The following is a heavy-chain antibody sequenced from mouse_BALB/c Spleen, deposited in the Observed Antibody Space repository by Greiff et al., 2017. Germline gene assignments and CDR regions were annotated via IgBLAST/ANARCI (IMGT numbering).Heavy chain of an antibody. CDR2: IDPANGNT. J-gene: IGHJ4*01. D-gene: IGHD2-14*01. CDR3: ARGVYRYAAMDY. V-gene: IGHV14-3*02. CDR1: GFNIKDTY. Sequence: VHVKQSGAELVKPGASVKLSCTASGFNIKDTYMHWVKQRPEQGLEWIGRIDPANGNTKYDPKFQGKATITADTSSNTAYLQLSSLTSEDTAVYYCARGVYRYAAMDYWGQGTSVTVSS.